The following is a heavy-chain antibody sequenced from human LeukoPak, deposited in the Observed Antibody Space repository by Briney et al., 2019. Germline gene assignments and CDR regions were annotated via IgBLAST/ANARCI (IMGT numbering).Heavy chain of an antibody. J-gene: IGHJ4*02. Sequence: SETLSLTCTVSGGSISSYYWSWIRQPPGKGLEWIGYIYYSGSTNYNPSLKSRVTISVDTSKNQFSLKLSSVTVADTAVYYCARESRSYGRSGFDYWGQGTLVTVSS. CDR3: ARESRSYGRSGFDY. V-gene: IGHV4-59*01. D-gene: IGHD3-3*01. CDR2: IYYSGST. CDR1: GGSISSYY.